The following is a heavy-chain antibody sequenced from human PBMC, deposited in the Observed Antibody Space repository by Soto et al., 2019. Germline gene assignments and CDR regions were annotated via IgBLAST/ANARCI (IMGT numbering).Heavy chain of an antibody. CDR1: GYTFTSYD. CDR3: ARDLDWFDP. J-gene: IGHJ5*02. CDR2: IIPILGIA. V-gene: IGHV1-69*04. Sequence: ASVKVSCKASGYTFTSYDINWVRQATGQGLEWMGRIIPILGIANYAQKFQGRVTITADKSTSTAYMELSSLRSEDTAVYYCARDLDWFDPWGQGTLVTVSS.